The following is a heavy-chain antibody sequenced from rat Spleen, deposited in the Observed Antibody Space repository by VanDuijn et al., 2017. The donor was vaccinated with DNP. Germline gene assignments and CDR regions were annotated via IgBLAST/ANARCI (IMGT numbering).Heavy chain of an antibody. CDR2: ITSNGGNT. Sequence: EVQLMESGGDLVQPGRSLKLSCVASGFTFNYYWMTWVRQVPGKGLEWLASITSNGGNTYYLDSVKGRFTVSRDNAVNTLYLQMNSLRSDDTATYFCATGTLAYWGQGTLVTVSS. CDR3: ATGTLAY. J-gene: IGHJ3*01. CDR1: GFTFNYYW. V-gene: IGHV5-31*01.